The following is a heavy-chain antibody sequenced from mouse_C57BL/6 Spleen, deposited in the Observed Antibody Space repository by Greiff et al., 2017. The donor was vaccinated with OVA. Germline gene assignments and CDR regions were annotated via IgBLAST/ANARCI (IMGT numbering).Heavy chain of an antibody. V-gene: IGHV5-9-1*02. CDR3: TRDFPYDYDHHYYAMDY. J-gene: IGHJ4*01. Sequence: EVQRVESGEGLVKPGGSLKLSCAASGFTFSSYAMSWVRQTPEKRLEWVAYISSGGDYIYYADTVKGRFTISRDNARNTLYLQMSSLKSEDTDMYYCTRDFPYDYDHHYYAMDYWGQGTSVTVSS. CDR1: GFTFSSYA. CDR2: ISSGGDYI. D-gene: IGHD2-4*01.